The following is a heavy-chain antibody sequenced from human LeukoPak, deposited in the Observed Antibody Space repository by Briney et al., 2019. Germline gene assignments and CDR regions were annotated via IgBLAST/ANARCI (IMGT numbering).Heavy chain of an antibody. CDR3: AREGRYCSSTSCPDAFDI. D-gene: IGHD2-2*01. CDR1: GGSISSGGYY. J-gene: IGHJ3*02. CDR2: IYYSGST. V-gene: IGHV4-31*03. Sequence: PSETLSLTCTVSGGSISSGGYYWSWIRQHPGKGLEWIGYIYYSGSTYYNPSLKSRVTISVDTSKNQFSPKLSSVTAADTAVYYCAREGRYCSSTSCPDAFDIWGQGTMVTVSS.